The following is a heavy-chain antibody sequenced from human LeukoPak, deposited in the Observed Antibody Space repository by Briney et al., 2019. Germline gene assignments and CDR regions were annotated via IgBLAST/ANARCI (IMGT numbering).Heavy chain of an antibody. CDR3: AREWTGVAATSWFDP. V-gene: IGHV1-69*06. CDR1: GGTFSSYA. D-gene: IGHD2-15*01. CDR2: IIPIFGTA. J-gene: IGHJ5*02. Sequence: ASVKVSCKASGGTFSSYAISWVRQAPGQGLEWMGGIIPIFGTANYAQKFQGRVTITADKSTSTAYMELSSLRSEDTAVYYCAREWTGVAATSWFDPWGQGTLATVSS.